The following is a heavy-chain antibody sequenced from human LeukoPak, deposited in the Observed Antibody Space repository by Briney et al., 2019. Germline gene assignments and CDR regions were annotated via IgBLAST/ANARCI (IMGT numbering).Heavy chain of an antibody. CDR2: ISAYNGNT. D-gene: IGHD5-18*01. CDR1: GYTFTSYG. J-gene: IGHJ6*02. V-gene: IGHV1-18*01. Sequence: GASVKVSCKASGYTFTSYGISWVRQAPGQGLEWMGWISAYNGNTNYAQKLQGRVTMTTDTSTSTAYMELRSLRSDDTAVYYCARDRVQLWVSVGYYYGMDVWGQGTTVTVSS. CDR3: ARDRVQLWVSVGYYYGMDV.